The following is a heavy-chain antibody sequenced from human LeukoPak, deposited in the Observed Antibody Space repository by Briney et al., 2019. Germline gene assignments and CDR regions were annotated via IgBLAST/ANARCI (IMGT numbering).Heavy chain of an antibody. J-gene: IGHJ6*02. CDR2: INPSGGST. CDR3: ARGSPYDFWSGYPFFYYGMDV. Sequence: ASVKVSCKASGYTFTSYYMHWVRQAPGQGLEWMGIINPSGGSTSYAQKFQGRVTMTRDTSTSTVYMELSSLRSEDTAVYYCARGSPYDFWSGYPFFYYGMDVWGQGTTVTVSS. CDR1: GYTFTSYY. V-gene: IGHV1-46*01. D-gene: IGHD3-3*01.